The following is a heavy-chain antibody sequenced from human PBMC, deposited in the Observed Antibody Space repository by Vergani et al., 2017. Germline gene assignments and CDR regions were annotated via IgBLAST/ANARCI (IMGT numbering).Heavy chain of an antibody. D-gene: IGHD3-3*01. CDR2: MNPNSGNT. V-gene: IGHV1-8*02. CDR1: GYTFTSYG. J-gene: IGHJ5*02. CDR3: ARVYYDCWSGSAGWFDP. Sequence: QVQLVQSGAEVKKPGASVKVSCKASGYTFTSYGINWVRQATGQGLEWMGWMNPNSGNTGYAQKFQGRVTMTRNTSISTAYMELSSLRSEDTAVYDCARVYYDCWSGSAGWFDPWGQGTLVTVSS.